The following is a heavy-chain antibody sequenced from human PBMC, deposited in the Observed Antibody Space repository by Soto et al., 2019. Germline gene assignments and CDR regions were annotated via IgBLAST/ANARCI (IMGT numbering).Heavy chain of an antibody. CDR2: IIPIFGTA. V-gene: IGHV1-69*13. CDR3: ASPLRDSSGYYGSGAFDI. D-gene: IGHD3-22*01. J-gene: IGHJ3*02. CDR1: GGTFSSYA. Sequence: SVKVSCKASGGTFSSYAISWVRQAPGQGLEWMGGIIPIFGTANYAQKFQGRVTITADESTSTAYMELSSLRSEDTAVYYCASPLRDSSGYYGSGAFDIWGQGTMVTVSS.